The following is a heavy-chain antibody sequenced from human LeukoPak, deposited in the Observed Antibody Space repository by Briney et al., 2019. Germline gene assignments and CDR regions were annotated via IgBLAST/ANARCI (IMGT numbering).Heavy chain of an antibody. CDR2: ISTSNGNT. CDR1: GFTSVTYG. V-gene: IGHV1-18*01. J-gene: IGHJ4*02. Sequence: ASVKPSCKVSGFTSVTYGINCVRQAAGQGPKCIGWISTSNGNTKYTPKLHDRVTLTRDTSTTTAYTELKRLTSYDRPVYYCARASFDLWGQGTLVIVSS. CDR3: ARASFDL.